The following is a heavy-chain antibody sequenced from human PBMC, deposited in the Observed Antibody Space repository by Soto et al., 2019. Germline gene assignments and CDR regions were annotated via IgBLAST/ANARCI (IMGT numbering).Heavy chain of an antibody. CDR3: ARIRITIFGVVTKTFDY. Sequence: ASVKVSCKASGYTFTSYGSHWVRQAPGQRLEWMGWINAYNGNTNYAQKLQGRVTMTTDTSTSTAYMELRSLRSDDTAVYYCARIRITIFGVVTKTFDYWGQGTLVTVSS. J-gene: IGHJ4*02. CDR2: INAYNGNT. D-gene: IGHD3-3*01. CDR1: GYTFTSYG. V-gene: IGHV1-18*01.